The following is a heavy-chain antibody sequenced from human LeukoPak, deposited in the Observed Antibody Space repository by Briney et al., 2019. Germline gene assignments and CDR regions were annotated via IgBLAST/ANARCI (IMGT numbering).Heavy chain of an antibody. CDR3: ARGDFGDYFLDY. CDR1: GYTFSSYD. V-gene: IGHV1-8*01. CDR2: MNPNSGNT. Sequence: ASVKVSCKASGYTFSSYDINWVRQATGQGLEWMGWMNPNSGNTDYAQRFQGRVTMTRNTSISTAYMELSSLRSEDTAVYYCARGDFGDYFLDYWGQGTLVTVSS. J-gene: IGHJ4*02. D-gene: IGHD4-17*01.